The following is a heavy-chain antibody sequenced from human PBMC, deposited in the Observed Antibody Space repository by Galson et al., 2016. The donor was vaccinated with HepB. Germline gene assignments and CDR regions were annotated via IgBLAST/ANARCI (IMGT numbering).Heavy chain of an antibody. CDR1: GSSFTSHW. J-gene: IGHJ4*02. Sequence: QSGAEVTKPGESLRISCKGRGSSFTSHWINWVRQMPGKGLEWMGRIDPSDSYTSYSPSFQGHVTISADESISTAYLQWSSLKASDTAMYYCARSIQLWPDYWGQGSLVTVSS. CDR2: IDPSDSYT. D-gene: IGHD5-18*01. CDR3: ARSIQLWPDY. V-gene: IGHV5-10-1*01.